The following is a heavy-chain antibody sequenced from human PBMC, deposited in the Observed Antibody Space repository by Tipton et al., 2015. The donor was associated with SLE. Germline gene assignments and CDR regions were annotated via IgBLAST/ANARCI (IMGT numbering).Heavy chain of an antibody. CDR2: MYHSGST. D-gene: IGHD2-8*01. CDR1: GGSIRSNY. J-gene: IGHJ5*02. V-gene: IGHV4-59*08. CDR3: ARHDTNYGRNWFDP. Sequence: TLSLTCTVSGGSIRSNYWSWIRQPPGKGLEWIGYMYHSGSTKYNPSLKSRVTISLDTSKNHFSLKLSSVTAADTAVYYCARHDTNYGRNWFDPWGQGTLVTVSS.